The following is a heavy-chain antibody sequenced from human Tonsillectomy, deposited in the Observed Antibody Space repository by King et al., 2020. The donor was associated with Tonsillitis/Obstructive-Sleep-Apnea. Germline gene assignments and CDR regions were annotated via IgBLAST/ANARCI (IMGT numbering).Heavy chain of an antibody. CDR2: LDPEDGET. Sequence: GQLVQSGAEVKKPGASVKVSCKVSGYTLTELSMHWVRQAPVKGLEWMGGLDPEDGETIYAQKFQGRVTMTEDTSTDTAYMELSSLRSEDTAVYYCATVHCSRTRCYGNWFDPWGQGTLVTVSS. CDR3: ATVHCSRTRCYGNWFDP. D-gene: IGHD2-2*01. J-gene: IGHJ5*02. V-gene: IGHV1-24*01. CDR1: GYTLTELS.